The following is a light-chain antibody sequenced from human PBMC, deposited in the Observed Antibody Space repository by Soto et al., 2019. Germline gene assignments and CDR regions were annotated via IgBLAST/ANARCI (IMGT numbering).Light chain of an antibody. CDR3: QSFDRSLMV. Sequence: QSVLTQPPSVSGAPGQRVTISCTGSSSNIGAGYDVHWYQQLPGTAPKLLIYGNNNRPSGVPDRFSGSKSGTSASLGITGLQAEDEADYYCQSFDRSLMVFGTGTKVTVL. CDR2: GNN. J-gene: IGLJ1*01. V-gene: IGLV1-40*01. CDR1: SSNIGAGYD.